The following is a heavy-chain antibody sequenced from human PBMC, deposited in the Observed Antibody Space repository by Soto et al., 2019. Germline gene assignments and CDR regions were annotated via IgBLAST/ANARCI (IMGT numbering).Heavy chain of an antibody. CDR2: VYYSGTT. D-gene: IGHD6-13*01. V-gene: IGHV4-61*01. CDR3: ARRGARAAATNWFDP. Sequence: SETLSLTCSVSGGSVSDKTYYWSWIRQPPGKRLEWIGYVYYSGTTNYNPSLKSRVTISVDLSKNQFSLRLTSVTAADAAVYYCARRGARAAATNWFDPWGQGTLVTVSS. J-gene: IGHJ5*02. CDR1: GGSVSDKTYY.